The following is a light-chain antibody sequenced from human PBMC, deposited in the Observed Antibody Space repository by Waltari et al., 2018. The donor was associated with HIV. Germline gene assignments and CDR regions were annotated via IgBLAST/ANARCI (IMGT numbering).Light chain of an antibody. CDR1: TSDMSSLNF. V-gene: IGLV2-14*01. CDR3: SSYSPRESVV. J-gene: IGLJ3*02. Sequence: HSVLTQPASVSGSPGQSITISCSGTTSDMSSLNFVSWYQQSPGRAPKLIIFEVSSRPSGISDRFAGSKSGDTASLTISALRTEDEADYFCSSYSPRESVVFGGGTKVTVL. CDR2: EVS.